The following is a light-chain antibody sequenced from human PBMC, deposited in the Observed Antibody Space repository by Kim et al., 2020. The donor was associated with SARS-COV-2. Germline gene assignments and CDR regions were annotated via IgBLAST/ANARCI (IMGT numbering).Light chain of an antibody. V-gene: IGLV1-51*01. CDR3: GTWDSSLSAGV. Sequence: GQKVTISCSGSSSNIGNNYVSSYQQLPGTAPKLLIYDNNKRPSGIPDRFSGAKSGTSATLGITGLQTGDEADYYCGTWDSSLSAGVFGGGTQLTVL. CDR1: SSNIGNNY. J-gene: IGLJ2*01. CDR2: DNN.